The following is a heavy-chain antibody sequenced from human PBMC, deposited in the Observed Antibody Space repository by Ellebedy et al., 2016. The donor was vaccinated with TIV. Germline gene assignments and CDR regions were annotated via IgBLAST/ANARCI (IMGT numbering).Heavy chain of an antibody. J-gene: IGHJ6*02. CDR2: IVVGSGNT. D-gene: IGHD3-16*01. Sequence: ASVKVSCKASGFTFTSSAVQWVRQARGQRLEWIGWIVVGSGNTNYAQKFQERVTITRDMSTSTAYMELSSLRSEDTAVYYCAAPPGGNSSGSDADYYYGMDVWGQGTTVTVSS. CDR1: GFTFTSSA. CDR3: AAPPGGNSSGSDADYYYGMDV. V-gene: IGHV1-58*01.